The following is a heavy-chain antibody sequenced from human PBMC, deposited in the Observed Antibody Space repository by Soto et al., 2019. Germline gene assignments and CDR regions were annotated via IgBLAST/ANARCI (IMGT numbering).Heavy chain of an antibody. Sequence: GGSLRLSCAASGFNFNTYWMYWVRQAPGKGLEWVANIDTDGSRKKYVDSVKGRFIISRDNAKNSLFLQMNSLRADDTAVYYCGRVPLDGNYANGVDVWGQGTTVTVSS. J-gene: IGHJ6*02. D-gene: IGHD4-17*01. CDR3: GRVPLDGNYANGVDV. V-gene: IGHV3-7*03. CDR1: GFNFNTYW. CDR2: IDTDGSRK.